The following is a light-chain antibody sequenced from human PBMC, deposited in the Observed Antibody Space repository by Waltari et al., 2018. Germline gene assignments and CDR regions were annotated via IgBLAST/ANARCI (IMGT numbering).Light chain of an antibody. Sequence: EIVLTQSPGTLSLSSGERAPLPCRTSQSISKYLAWYQQKPGQAPRLRIYHASSRATGIPDRFSGSGSGTDFSLTISRLEPEDFAVYYCQHYESLPVTFGQGTKVEIK. CDR2: HAS. V-gene: IGKV3-20*01. CDR3: QHYESLPVT. CDR1: QSISKY. J-gene: IGKJ1*01.